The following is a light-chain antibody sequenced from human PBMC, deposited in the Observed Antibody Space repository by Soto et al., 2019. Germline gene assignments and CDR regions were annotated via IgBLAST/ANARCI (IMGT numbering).Light chain of an antibody. CDR2: DAT. V-gene: IGKV1-33*01. Sequence: IQLTQSPSSLSASVGDRVTITCRASQGISNFLAWYKQKPGKAPKLLIYDATNLEIGVPSRFSGSGSGTDFTLTISSLQPEDIATYYCQQYDNRLTFGGGTKVDIK. CDR3: QQYDNRLT. J-gene: IGKJ4*01. CDR1: QGISNF.